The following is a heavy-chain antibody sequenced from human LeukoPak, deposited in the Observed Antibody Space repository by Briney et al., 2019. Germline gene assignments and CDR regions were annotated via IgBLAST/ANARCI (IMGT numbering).Heavy chain of an antibody. CDR3: AREENCSSTSCPFDY. V-gene: IGHV4-59*01. J-gene: IGHJ4*02. Sequence: PSETLSLTCTVSGGSMGTYYWTWIRQSPGKGLEWMGYIYHSGSTKYNPSLESRVTISVDTSKNQFSLKLRSATAADTAVYYCAREENCSSTSCPFDYWGQGTLVTVSS. CDR1: GGSMGTYY. CDR2: IYHSGST. D-gene: IGHD2-2*01.